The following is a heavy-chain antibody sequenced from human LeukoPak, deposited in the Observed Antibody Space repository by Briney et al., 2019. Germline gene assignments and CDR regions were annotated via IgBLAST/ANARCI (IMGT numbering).Heavy chain of an antibody. CDR3: ARVGYSGALIGAFDI. Sequence: SETLSLTCTVSGGSISSSSYYWGWIRQPPGKGLEWIGSIYHSRSTYFNPSLKSRITISVDTSKNQFSLKLNSVTAADTAVYSCARVGYSGALIGAFDIWGQGTMVTVSS. V-gene: IGHV4-39*07. D-gene: IGHD1-26*01. CDR2: IYHSRST. J-gene: IGHJ3*02. CDR1: GGSISSSSYY.